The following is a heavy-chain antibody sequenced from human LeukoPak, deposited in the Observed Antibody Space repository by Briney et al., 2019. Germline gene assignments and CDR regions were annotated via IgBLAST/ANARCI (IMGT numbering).Heavy chain of an antibody. J-gene: IGHJ4*02. D-gene: IGHD7-27*01. V-gene: IGHV4-34*01. CDR2: IYHSGST. CDR1: GESFSGYY. CDR3: SRHVNWGFDD. Sequence: SETLSLTCAVYGESFSGYYWSWIRQPPGKGREWLGSIYHSGSTHYHPHHKSRVTIAVDTSKHQVSLKLSSVTAADMAVYYCSRHVNWGFDDRGEETVHTVSS.